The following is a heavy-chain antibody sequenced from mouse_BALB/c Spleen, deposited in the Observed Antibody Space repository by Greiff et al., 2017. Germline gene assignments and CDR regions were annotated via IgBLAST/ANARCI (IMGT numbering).Heavy chain of an antibody. CDR3: TRSYYRYDQFAY. CDR1: GYTFTDYE. J-gene: IGHJ3*01. Sequence: VQGVESGAELVRPGASVTLSCKASGYTFTDYEMHWVKQTPVHGLEWIGAIDPETGGTAYNQKFKGKATLTADKSSSTAYMELRSLTSEDSAVYYGTRSYYRYDQFAYWGQGTLVTVAA. V-gene: IGHV1-15*01. CDR2: IDPETGGT. D-gene: IGHD2-14*01.